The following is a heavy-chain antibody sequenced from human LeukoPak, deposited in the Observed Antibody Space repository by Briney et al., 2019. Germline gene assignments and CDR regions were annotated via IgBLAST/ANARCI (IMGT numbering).Heavy chain of an antibody. CDR2: INTNTGNP. V-gene: IGHV7-4-1*02. D-gene: IGHD3-16*01. CDR3: ARAANILGRLSFPQPWGY. J-gene: IGHJ4*02. CDR1: GYTFTSYA. Sequence: ASVKDSCKASGYTFTSYAMNWVRQAPGQGLEWMGWINTNTGNPTYAQGFTGRFVFSLDTSVSTAYLQISSLKAEDTAVYYCARAANILGRLSFPQPWGYWGQGTLVTVSS.